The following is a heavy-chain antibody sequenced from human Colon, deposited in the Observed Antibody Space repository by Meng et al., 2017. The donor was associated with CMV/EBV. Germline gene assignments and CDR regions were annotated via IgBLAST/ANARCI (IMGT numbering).Heavy chain of an antibody. V-gene: IGHV4-39*07. J-gene: IGHJ4*02. Sequence: SGDSLRSSRHYWGWVRQPPGKGLEWIASFQYSGGANYNPSLKSRVSISVDTSKNQLSLSLRTVTAADTAVYYCARDLGTVNSGFDVWGQGTLVTVSS. D-gene: IGHD4-11*01. CDR1: GDSLRSSRHY. CDR2: FQYSGGA. CDR3: ARDLGTVNSGFDV.